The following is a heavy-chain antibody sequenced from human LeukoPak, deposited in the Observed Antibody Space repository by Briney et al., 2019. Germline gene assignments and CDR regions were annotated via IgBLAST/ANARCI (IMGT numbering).Heavy chain of an antibody. Sequence: GGSLRLSCTASGFIFNNNTMSWVRQAPGKGLEWVASISSTSTYIYYADLVKGRFSVSRDTTKNSLYLQMNGLKADDTALYYCASSRYYYDTSTYYYIHYFDYWGQGALVTVSS. D-gene: IGHD3-22*01. CDR1: GFIFNNNT. J-gene: IGHJ4*02. CDR3: ASSRYYYDTSTYYYIHYFDY. V-gene: IGHV3-21*01. CDR2: ISSTSTYI.